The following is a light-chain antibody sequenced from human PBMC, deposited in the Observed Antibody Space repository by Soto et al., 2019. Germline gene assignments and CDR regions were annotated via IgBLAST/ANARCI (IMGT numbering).Light chain of an antibody. CDR1: QSVSSSY. CDR3: QQQGSTPPYT. V-gene: IGKV3-20*01. Sequence: EIVLTQSPGTLSLSPGDRATLSCRASQSVSSSYLAWYQHKPGQAPRLLIYGATTRAPGVPDTFSGSGSATDFTLTISRLQHEDVVVYYCQQQGSTPPYTFGEGTKLEIK. CDR2: GAT. J-gene: IGKJ2*01.